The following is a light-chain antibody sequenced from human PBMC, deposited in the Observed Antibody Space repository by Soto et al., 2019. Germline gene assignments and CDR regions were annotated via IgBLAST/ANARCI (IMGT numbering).Light chain of an antibody. Sequence: QSALTQPASVSGSPGQSITISCTGTSSDVGGYNFVSWYQQHPRKVPKLMIFDVNSRPSGVSDRFSDPKSGNTASLTISGLQAEDEGDYYCSSYTRSSTHVFGSGTKLTVL. CDR1: SSDVGGYNF. CDR2: DVN. V-gene: IGLV2-14*03. CDR3: SSYTRSSTHV. J-gene: IGLJ1*01.